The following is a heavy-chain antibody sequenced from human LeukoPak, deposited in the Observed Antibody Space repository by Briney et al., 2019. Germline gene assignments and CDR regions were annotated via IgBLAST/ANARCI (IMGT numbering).Heavy chain of an antibody. J-gene: IGHJ5*02. CDR2: IYTSGST. V-gene: IGHV4-4*07. D-gene: IGHD4-23*01. CDR3: ARDPTTVVTPNWFDP. Sequence: SETLSLTCTVSGGSISSYYWSWIRQPAGKGLEWIGRIYTSGSTSYNPSLKSRVTMSVDTSKNQFSLKLSSVTAADTAVYYCARDPTTVVTPNWFDPWGQGTLVTVSS. CDR1: GGSISSYY.